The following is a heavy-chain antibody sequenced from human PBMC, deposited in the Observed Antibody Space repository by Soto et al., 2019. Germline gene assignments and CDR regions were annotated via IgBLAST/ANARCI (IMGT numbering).Heavy chain of an antibody. CDR1: GYSITAGGYY. D-gene: IGHD3-22*01. Sequence: SETLSLTCFVSGYSITAGGYYWSWIRHHPGKGLEWIGSFYSSGSIIYNPSLRSRVSISGDTSSNQFSLKLSSVTAADTAVYYCARGSSGYYDYWGQGTLVTVSS. J-gene: IGHJ4*02. CDR3: ARGSSGYYDY. CDR2: FYSSGSI. V-gene: IGHV4-39*07.